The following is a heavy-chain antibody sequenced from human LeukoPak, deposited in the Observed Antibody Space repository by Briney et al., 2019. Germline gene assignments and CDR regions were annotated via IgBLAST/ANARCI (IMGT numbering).Heavy chain of an antibody. V-gene: IGHV3-21*01. CDR3: ARALYYYDSSGYYYTGARYNWFDP. D-gene: IGHD3-22*01. CDR1: GFTFSSYS. J-gene: IGHJ5*02. CDR2: ISSSSSYI. Sequence: PGGSLRLSCAASGFTFSSYSMNWVRQAPGKGLEWVSSISSSSSYIYYADSVKGRFTISRDNAKNSLYLQMNSLRAEDTAVYYCARALYYYDSSGYYYTGARYNWFDPWGQGTLVTVSS.